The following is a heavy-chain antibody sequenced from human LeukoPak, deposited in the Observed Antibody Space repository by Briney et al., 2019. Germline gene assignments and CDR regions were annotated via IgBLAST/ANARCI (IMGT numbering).Heavy chain of an antibody. CDR3: ARDSPYSGSYY. D-gene: IGHD1-26*01. J-gene: IGHJ4*02. CDR2: ISAYNGNT. V-gene: IGHV1-18*01. Sequence: ASVKVSCKASGGTFTSYGISWVRQAPGQGLEWMGWISAYNGNTNYAQKLQGRVTMTTDTSTSTAYMGLRSLRSDDTALYYCARDSPYSGSYYWGQGTLVTVSS. CDR1: GGTFTSYG.